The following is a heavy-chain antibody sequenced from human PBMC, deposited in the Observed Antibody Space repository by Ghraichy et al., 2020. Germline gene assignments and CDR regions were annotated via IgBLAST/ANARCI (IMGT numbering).Heavy chain of an antibody. CDR3: ARDQNEKKTYYYDSSGYEFDY. Sequence: GGSLRLSCAASGFTFSSYWMSWVRQAPGKGLEWVANIKQDGSEKYYVDSVKGRFTISRDNAKNSLYLQMNSLRAEDTAVYYCARDQNEKKTYYYDSSGYEFDYWGQGTLVTVSS. V-gene: IGHV3-7*05. CDR2: IKQDGSEK. D-gene: IGHD3-22*01. J-gene: IGHJ4*02. CDR1: GFTFSSYW.